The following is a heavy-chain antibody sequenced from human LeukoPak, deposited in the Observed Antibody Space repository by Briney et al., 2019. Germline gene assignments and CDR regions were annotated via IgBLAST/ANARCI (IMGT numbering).Heavy chain of an antibody. Sequence: GGSLRLSCEGSAFIFSGHWMNWVRQTPGKGLEWVASIKGDGSEKYYVDSVKGRFTISRDNAKNLMYLQMNSLRAEDTAVYYCARGSGYDAHFDYWGQGTLVTVSS. J-gene: IGHJ4*02. D-gene: IGHD5-12*01. CDR1: AFIFSGHW. V-gene: IGHV3-7*01. CDR3: ARGSGYDAHFDY. CDR2: IKGDGSEK.